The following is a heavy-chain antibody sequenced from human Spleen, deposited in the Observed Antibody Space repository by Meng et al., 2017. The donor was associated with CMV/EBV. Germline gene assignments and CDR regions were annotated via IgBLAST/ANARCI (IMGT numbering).Heavy chain of an antibody. CDR3: ARDRWATSDY. V-gene: IGHV3-21*01. Sequence: GESLKISCAASGFTFSNYSMNWVRQAPGKGLEWVSSISSSSSYIYYADSVKGRFTISRDNAKNSLYLQMNSLRAEDTAVYYCARDRWATSDYWGQGTLVTVSS. CDR1: GFTFSNYS. CDR2: ISSSSSYI. D-gene: IGHD1-26*01. J-gene: IGHJ4*02.